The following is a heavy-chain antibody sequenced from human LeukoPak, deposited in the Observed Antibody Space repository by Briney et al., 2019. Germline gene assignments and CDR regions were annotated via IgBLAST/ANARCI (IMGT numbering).Heavy chain of an antibody. CDR3: ARVKRGPFYGYYGMDV. D-gene: IGHD3-3*02. J-gene: IGHJ6*02. CDR1: GYTFTSYY. Sequence: ASVKVSCKASGYTFTSYYMHWVRQAPGQGHEWMGIINPSGGSTSYAQKFQGRVTMTRDTSTSTVYMELRSLRSDDTAVYYCARVKRGPFYGYYGMDVWGQGTTVTVSS. CDR2: INPSGGST. V-gene: IGHV1-46*01.